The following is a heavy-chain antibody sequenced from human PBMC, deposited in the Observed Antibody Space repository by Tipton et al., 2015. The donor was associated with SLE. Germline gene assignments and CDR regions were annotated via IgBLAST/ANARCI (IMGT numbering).Heavy chain of an antibody. CDR3: ARESLYYDFWSGFYSY. V-gene: IGHV3-7*01. D-gene: IGHD3-3*01. CDR2: IKKDGSEQ. CDR1: GFTFSRYA. Sequence: SLRLSCSASGFTFSRYAMTWARQAPGKGLEWVASIKKDGSEQYYVDSVKGRFTISRDDAKNALYLQMTDLRVEDTAVYYCARESLYYDFWSGFYSYWGQGVLVTVSS. J-gene: IGHJ4*02.